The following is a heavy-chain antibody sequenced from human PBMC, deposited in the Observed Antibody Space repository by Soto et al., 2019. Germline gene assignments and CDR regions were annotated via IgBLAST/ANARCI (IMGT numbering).Heavy chain of an antibody. V-gene: IGHV1-3*01. D-gene: IGHD6-19*01. J-gene: IGHJ6*02. Sequence: GASVKVSCKASGYIFTNYAMHWVRQAPGQRLEWMGWINAGNGNTKYSQKFQGSVTITRDTSASTVYMEVSSLRSEDTAVYYCARDQWLTRTSYYYYGLDVWGQGTTVTVSS. CDR3: ARDQWLTRTSYYYYGLDV. CDR1: GYIFTNYA. CDR2: INAGNGNT.